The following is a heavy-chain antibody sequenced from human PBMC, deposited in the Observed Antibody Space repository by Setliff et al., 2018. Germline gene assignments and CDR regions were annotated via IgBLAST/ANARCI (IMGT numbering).Heavy chain of an antibody. CDR2: IWNDGRNK. CDR1: GFPFRDYE. D-gene: IGHD6-6*01. Sequence: GGSLRLSCVATGFPFRDYEVHWVRQAPGKGLEWVAVIWNDGRNKFYADSVYGRFTVSRDNSKNTLYLQMNSLRAEDTAVYYCARDRDDGSSFAEYFQHWGQGTLVTVSS. V-gene: IGHV3-33*01. J-gene: IGHJ1*01. CDR3: ARDRDDGSSFAEYFQH.